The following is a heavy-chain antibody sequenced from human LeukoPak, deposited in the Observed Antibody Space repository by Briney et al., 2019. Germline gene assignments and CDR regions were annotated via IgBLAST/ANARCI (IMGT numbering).Heavy chain of an antibody. J-gene: IGHJ4*02. CDR2: ISSSSSTI. CDR3: AAIVGID. Sequence: GGSLRLSCAASGFTFPTYAMTWVRQAPGKGLEWVSYISSSSSTIYYADSVKGRFTISRDNAKNSLYLQMNSLRAEDTAVYYCAAIVGIDWGQGTLVTVSS. D-gene: IGHD1-26*01. CDR1: GFTFPTYA. V-gene: IGHV3-48*01.